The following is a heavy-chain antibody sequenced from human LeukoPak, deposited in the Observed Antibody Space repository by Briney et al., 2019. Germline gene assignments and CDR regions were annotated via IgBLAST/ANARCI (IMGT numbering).Heavy chain of an antibody. Sequence: TGGSLRLSCAASGFTFSSYSMNWVRQAPGKGLEWVSSISSSSSYIYYADSVKGRFTISRDNAKNSLYLQMNSLRAEDTAVYYCARDQINYYDFWSGYYPTIDYWGQGTLVTVSS. CDR2: ISSSSSYI. CDR1: GFTFSSYS. J-gene: IGHJ4*02. V-gene: IGHV3-21*01. D-gene: IGHD3-3*01. CDR3: ARDQINYYDFWSGYYPTIDY.